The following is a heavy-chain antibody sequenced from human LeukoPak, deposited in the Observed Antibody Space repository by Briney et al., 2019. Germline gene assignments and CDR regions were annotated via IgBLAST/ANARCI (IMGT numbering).Heavy chain of an antibody. CDR3: ARGPAGLYNWFDP. J-gene: IGHJ5*02. Sequence: SVKVSCKASGGTFSSYTISWVRQAPGQGLEWMGRIIPILGIANYAQKFQGRVTITADKSTSTAYMEPSSLRSEDTAVYYCARGPAGLYNWFDPWGQGTLVTVSS. D-gene: IGHD6-19*01. CDR2: IIPILGIA. V-gene: IGHV1-69*02. CDR1: GGTFSSYT.